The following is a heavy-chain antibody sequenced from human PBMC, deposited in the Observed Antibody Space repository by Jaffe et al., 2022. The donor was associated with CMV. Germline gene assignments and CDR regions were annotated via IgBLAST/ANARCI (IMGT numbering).Heavy chain of an antibody. CDR3: ASEGSGWDSAFDI. J-gene: IGHJ3*02. CDR1: GFTFSSYS. CDR2: ISSSSSYI. V-gene: IGHV3-21*01. D-gene: IGHD6-19*01. Sequence: EVQLVESGGGLVKPGGSLRLSCAASGFTFSSYSMNWVRQAPGKGLEWVSSISSSSSYIYYADSVKGRFTISRDNAKNSLYLQMNSLRAEDTAVYYCASEGSGWDSAFDIWGQGTMVTVSS.